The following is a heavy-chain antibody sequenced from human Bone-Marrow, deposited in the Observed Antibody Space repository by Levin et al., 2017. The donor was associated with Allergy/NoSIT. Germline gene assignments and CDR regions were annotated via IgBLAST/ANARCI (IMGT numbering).Heavy chain of an antibody. CDR3: ARGPPNWGFES. V-gene: IGHV1-8*01. J-gene: IGHJ4*02. Sequence: GGSLRLSCKASGYTFTTYDINWVRQATGQGLEWMGWMSPNSGDTGYAQKFQGRVTMTRDTSISTAYVELTSLRSEDSAVYYCARGPPNWGFESWGQGTVVTVSS. CDR2: MSPNSGDT. D-gene: IGHD7-27*01. CDR1: GYTFTTYD.